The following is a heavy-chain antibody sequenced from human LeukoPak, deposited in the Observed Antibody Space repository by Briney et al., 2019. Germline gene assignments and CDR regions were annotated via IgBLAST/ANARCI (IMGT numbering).Heavy chain of an antibody. CDR1: GGSFSGYY. CDR2: INHSGST. J-gene: IGHJ4*02. CDR3: ARGRVTPYY. V-gene: IGHV4-34*01. Sequence: PSETLSLTCTVYGGSFSGYYWSWIRQPPGKGLEWIGEINHSGSTNYNPSLKSRVTISVDTSKNQFSLKLSSVTAADTAVYYCARGRVTPYYWGQGTLVTVSS. D-gene: IGHD5-18*01.